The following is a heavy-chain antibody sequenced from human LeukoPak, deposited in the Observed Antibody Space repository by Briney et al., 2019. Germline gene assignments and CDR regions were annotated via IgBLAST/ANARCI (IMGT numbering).Heavy chain of an antibody. D-gene: IGHD6-13*01. CDR2: IKVDGSEK. CDR1: GFTFSRYW. Sequence: GGSLRLSCAVSGFTFSRYWMTWVRQAPGKGLEWVANIKVDGSEKYYVDAVKGRFTISRDNAKDSLYLQMNSLRAEDTALYYCAKDIRIAAAVGHAFDIWGQGTMVTVSS. V-gene: IGHV3-7*03. CDR3: AKDIRIAAAVGHAFDI. J-gene: IGHJ3*02.